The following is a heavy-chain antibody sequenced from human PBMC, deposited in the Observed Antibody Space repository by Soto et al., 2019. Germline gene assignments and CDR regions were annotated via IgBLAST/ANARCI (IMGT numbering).Heavy chain of an antibody. V-gene: IGHV2-5*02. CDR2: IYWDDDK. CDR1: GFSLSTSGVG. Sequence: SGPTLVNPTQTLTLTCTFSGFSLSTSGVGVGWIRQPPGKALEWLALIYWDDDKRYSPSLKSRLTITKDTSKNQVVLTMTNMDPVDTVSFYCAHRRNIAPTGTSAFDIWGQGTMLTI. D-gene: IGHD6-13*01. J-gene: IGHJ3*02. CDR3: AHRRNIAPTGTSAFDI.